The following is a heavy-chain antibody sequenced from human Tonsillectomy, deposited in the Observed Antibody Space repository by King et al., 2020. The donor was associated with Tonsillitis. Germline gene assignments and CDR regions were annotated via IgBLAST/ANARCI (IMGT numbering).Heavy chain of an antibody. CDR3: ARRLGKRDIVATPKPHSYSYGMDV. D-gene: IGHD5-12*01. J-gene: IGHJ6*02. Sequence: VQLVESGGGVVQPGRSLRLSCAASGFTFSSYAMHWVRQAPGKGLEWVAVISYDGSNKYYADSVKGRFTISRDNSKNTLYLQMNSLRAEDTAVYYCARRLGKRDIVATPKPHSYSYGMDVWGQGTTVTVSS. V-gene: IGHV3-30-3*01. CDR2: ISYDGSNK. CDR1: GFTFSSYA.